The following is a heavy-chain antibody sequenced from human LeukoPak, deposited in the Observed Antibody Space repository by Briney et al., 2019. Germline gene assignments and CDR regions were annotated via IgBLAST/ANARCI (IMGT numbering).Heavy chain of an antibody. Sequence: SLGLSCAASGFTFDDYAMHWVRQAPGKGLEWVSSISWNSNSIDYADSVKGRFTISRDNAKNSLYLQLNSLRAEDMALYYCARGRYYHDTSGYYSLDYWGQGTLVTVSS. V-gene: IGHV3-9*03. J-gene: IGHJ4*02. CDR3: ARGRYYHDTSGYYSLDY. D-gene: IGHD3-22*01. CDR1: GFTFDDYA. CDR2: ISWNSNSI.